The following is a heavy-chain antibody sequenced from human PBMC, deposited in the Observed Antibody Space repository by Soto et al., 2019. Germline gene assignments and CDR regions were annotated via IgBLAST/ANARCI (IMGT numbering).Heavy chain of an antibody. Sequence: QVQLVQSGAEVQKPGASVKVSCKASGYTFTRYGISWLRQAPGQGPEWMGWVSAYNGDVYYAQKYQASVTITTDTPTTTPYPDLRTLPSDDTSVYYCARYCDATVPLHEPRFDSWCLGTLVPLSS. J-gene: IGHJ4*02. CDR3: ARYCDATVPLHEPRFDS. D-gene: IGHD4-4*01. V-gene: IGHV1-18*01. CDR1: GYTFTRYG. CDR2: VSAYNGDV.